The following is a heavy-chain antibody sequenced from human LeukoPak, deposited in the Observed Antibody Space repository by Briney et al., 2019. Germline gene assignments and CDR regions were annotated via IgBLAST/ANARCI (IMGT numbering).Heavy chain of an antibody. V-gene: IGHV3-74*01. CDR1: DFTFSNFW. CDR3: ASPRGLSSAFDL. Sequence: GGSLRLSRTASDFTFSNFWMHWVRQAPGKGLVWVSRISSDGSFTSYADSVKGRFTISRDNAKNTLYLQMRGLRAEDTAVYYCASPRGLSSAFDLWGQGTMVTVSS. CDR2: ISSDGSFT. D-gene: IGHD4/OR15-4a*01. J-gene: IGHJ3*01.